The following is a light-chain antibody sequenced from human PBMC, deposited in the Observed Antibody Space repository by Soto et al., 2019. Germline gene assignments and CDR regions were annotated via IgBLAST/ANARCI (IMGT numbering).Light chain of an antibody. J-gene: IGLJ2*01. V-gene: IGLV2-8*01. Sequence: QSALTQPPSASGSPGQSVTISCTGTSSDVGAYNYVSWYQQHPGKAPKLMIYEVNKRPSGVPDRFSGSKSDNTASLTVSGLQAEDEAYYYCSSYAGSNYVIFGGGTKLTVL. CDR2: EVN. CDR3: SSYAGSNYVI. CDR1: SSDVGAYNY.